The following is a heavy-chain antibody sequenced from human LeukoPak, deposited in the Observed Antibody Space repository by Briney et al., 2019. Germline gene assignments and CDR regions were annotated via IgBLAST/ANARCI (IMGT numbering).Heavy chain of an antibody. CDR2: ISYDGSNK. V-gene: IGHV3-30-3*01. J-gene: IGHJ4*02. D-gene: IGHD3-22*01. CDR1: GFTFSSYA. Sequence: GGSLRLSCAASGFTFSSYAMHWVRQAPGKGLEWVAVISYDGSNKYYADSVKGRFTISRDNAKNSLYLQMNSLRAEDTAVYYCARDYYDSSGNDDYWGQGTLVTVSS. CDR3: ARDYYDSSGNDDY.